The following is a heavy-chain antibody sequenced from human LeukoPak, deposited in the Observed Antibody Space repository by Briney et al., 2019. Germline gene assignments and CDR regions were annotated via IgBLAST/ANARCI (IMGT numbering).Heavy chain of an antibody. D-gene: IGHD3-22*01. J-gene: IGHJ4*02. Sequence: ASVKVSCKASGYTFTGYYIHWVRQAPGQGLEWMGWINPNSGGTNYAQKFQGRVTMTRDTSISTAYMELSRLRSDDTAVYYCAREGGLLRLETIDYWGQGTLVAVSS. V-gene: IGHV1-2*02. CDR1: GYTFTGYY. CDR2: INPNSGGT. CDR3: AREGGLLRLETIDY.